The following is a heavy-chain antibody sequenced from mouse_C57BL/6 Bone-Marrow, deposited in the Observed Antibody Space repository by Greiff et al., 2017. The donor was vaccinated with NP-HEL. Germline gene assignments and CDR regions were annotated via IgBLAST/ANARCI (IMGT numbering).Heavy chain of an antibody. CDR2: IYPGNSDT. CDR3: TRTYGYYEEIAY. V-gene: IGHV1-5*01. Sequence: VQLQQSGTVLARPGASVKMSCKTSGYTFTSYWMHWVKQRPGQGLEWIGAIYPGNSDTSYNQKFKGKAKLTAVTSASTAYMELSSLTTEDSAVYYCTRTYGYYEEIAYWGQGTTLTVSS. CDR1: GYTFTSYW. J-gene: IGHJ2*01. D-gene: IGHD2-3*01.